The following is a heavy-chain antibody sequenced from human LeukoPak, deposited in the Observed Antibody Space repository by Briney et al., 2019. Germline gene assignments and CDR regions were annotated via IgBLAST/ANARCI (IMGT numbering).Heavy chain of an antibody. CDR3: ARERNYYDSSSAYFQH. CDR1: GGTFSSYA. D-gene: IGHD3-22*01. J-gene: IGHJ1*01. Sequence: GASVNVSCKASGGTFSSYANSWVRQPPGQGLEWMGGIIPIFGTANYAQKFQGRVTITTDESTSTAYMELSSLRSEDTAVYYCARERNYYDSSSAYFQHWGQGTLVTVSS. CDR2: IIPIFGTA. V-gene: IGHV1-69*05.